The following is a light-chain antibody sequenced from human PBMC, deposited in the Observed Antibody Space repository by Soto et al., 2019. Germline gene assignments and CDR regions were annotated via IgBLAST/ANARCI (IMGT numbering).Light chain of an antibody. CDR1: QGISHD. J-gene: IGKJ2*02. V-gene: IGKV1-16*02. CDR3: QQYNTYPRT. CDR2: AAS. Sequence: DIQMTQSPSSLSASVGDRVIITCRASQGISHDLAWFQQKPGKAPKSLIYAASRLHSGVPSKFSGSGSATDFSLTISRLQPEDFATYYCQQYNTYPRTFGQGTKLEIK.